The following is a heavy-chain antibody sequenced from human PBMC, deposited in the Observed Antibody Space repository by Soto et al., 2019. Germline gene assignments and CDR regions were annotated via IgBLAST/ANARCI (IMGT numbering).Heavy chain of an antibody. J-gene: IGHJ5*02. Sequence: QVQLVQSGAEVKKPGSSVKVSCKASGGTFSSYTISWVRQAPGQGIEGMGRIIPILGIANYAQKFQGRVTITADKSTSTAYMELSSLGSEDTAVCYCARENGGIAARPDGLQFDPWGEGTLVTVSS. CDR2: IIPILGIA. CDR3: ARENGGIAARPDGLQFDP. CDR1: GGTFSSYT. V-gene: IGHV1-69*08. D-gene: IGHD6-6*01.